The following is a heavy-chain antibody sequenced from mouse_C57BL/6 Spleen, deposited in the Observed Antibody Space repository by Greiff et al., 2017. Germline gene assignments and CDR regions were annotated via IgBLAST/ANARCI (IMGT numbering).Heavy chain of an antibody. CDR2: IWTGGGT. Sequence: VQLVESGPGLVAPSQSLSITCTVSGFSLTSYAISWVRQPPGKGLEWLGVIWTGGGTNYTSALKSRLSISKDTSKSQVFLKMNSLQTDDTARYYCARFITTVVATDYYAMDYWGQGTSVTVSS. CDR3: ARFITTVVATDYYAMDY. V-gene: IGHV2-9-1*01. D-gene: IGHD1-1*01. CDR1: GFSLTSYA. J-gene: IGHJ4*01.